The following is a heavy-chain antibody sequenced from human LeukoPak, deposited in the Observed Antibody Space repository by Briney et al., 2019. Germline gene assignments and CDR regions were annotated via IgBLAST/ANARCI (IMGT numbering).Heavy chain of an antibody. CDR1: GFTFSSYS. V-gene: IGHV3-21*01. D-gene: IGHD5-18*01. CDR3: ARDRFVDTAMVIRFDVRSQVWFDP. J-gene: IGHJ5*02. CDR2: ISSSSSYI. Sequence: GGSLRLSCAASGFTFSSYSMNWVRQAPGKGLEWVSSISSSSSYIYYADSVKGRFTISRDNAKNSLYLQMNSLRAEDTAVYYCARDRFVDTAMVIRFDVRSQVWFDPRGQGTLVTVSS.